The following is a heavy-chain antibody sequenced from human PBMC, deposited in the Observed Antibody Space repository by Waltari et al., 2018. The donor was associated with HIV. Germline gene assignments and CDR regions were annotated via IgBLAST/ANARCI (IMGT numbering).Heavy chain of an antibody. CDR3: ARDHTRSSTSWERFDP. J-gene: IGHJ5*02. V-gene: IGHV4-31*03. Sequence: QVQLQESGPGLVKPSQTLSLTCTVSGGSISSGGYYWSWIRQHPGKGLEWIGYIYYRGSTYYNPSRNGRVTISVDTSKNQFSLKLSSVTAADTAVYYCARDHTRSSTSWERFDPWGQGTLVTVSS. CDR2: IYYRGST. D-gene: IGHD2-2*01. CDR1: GGSISSGGYY.